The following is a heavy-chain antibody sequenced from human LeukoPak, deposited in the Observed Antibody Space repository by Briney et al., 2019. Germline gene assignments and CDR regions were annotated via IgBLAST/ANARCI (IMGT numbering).Heavy chain of an antibody. Sequence: SETLSLTCTVSGGSISSYYWSWIRQPPGKGLEWIGYIYYSGSTNYNPSLKSRVTISVDTSKNQFSLKLSSVTAADTAVYYCARPSVEMATILYFDYWGQGTLVTVSS. J-gene: IGHJ4*02. CDR2: IYYSGST. D-gene: IGHD5-12*01. CDR3: ARPSVEMATILYFDY. V-gene: IGHV4-59*08. CDR1: GGSISSYY.